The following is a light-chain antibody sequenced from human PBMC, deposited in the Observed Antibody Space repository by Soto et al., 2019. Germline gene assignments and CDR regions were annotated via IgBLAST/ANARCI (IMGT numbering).Light chain of an antibody. CDR3: QQYGSSPPIT. J-gene: IGKJ5*01. CDR2: GAS. Sequence: IVLTQSPGTLSLSPGERVTLSCRASQSVPRTYLAWYQQRPGQAPSLLIYGASSRATGIPDRFSGSGSGTDFTLTISRLEPEDFGVYYCQQYGSSPPITFGQGTRLEIK. V-gene: IGKV3-20*01. CDR1: QSVPRTY.